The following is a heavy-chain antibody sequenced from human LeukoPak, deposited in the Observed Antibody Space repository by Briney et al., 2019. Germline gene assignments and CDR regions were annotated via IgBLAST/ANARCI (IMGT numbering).Heavy chain of an antibody. V-gene: IGHV3-48*04. CDR1: GFTFSSYS. CDR2: ISSSSSTI. J-gene: IGHJ4*02. Sequence: GGSLRLSCAASGFTFSSYSMNWVRQAPGKGLEWVSYISSSSSTIYYADSVKGRFTISRDNAKNTLYLQMNSLRAEDTAVYYCTRESGGNSHYWGQGTLVTVSS. CDR3: TRESGGNSHY. D-gene: IGHD4-23*01.